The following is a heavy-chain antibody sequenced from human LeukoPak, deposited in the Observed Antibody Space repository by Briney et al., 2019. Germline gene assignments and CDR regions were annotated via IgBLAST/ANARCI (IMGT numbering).Heavy chain of an antibody. CDR3: ARDMYSSGWPTPFDY. V-gene: IGHV1-69*04. J-gene: IGHJ4*02. CDR1: GGTFSSYT. Sequence: GASVKVSCKASGGTFSSYTISWVRQAPGQGLEWMGRIIPILGIANYAQKFQGRVTITADKSTSTAYMELSSLRSEDTAVYYCARDMYSSGWPTPFDYWGQGTLVTVSS. D-gene: IGHD6-19*01. CDR2: IIPILGIA.